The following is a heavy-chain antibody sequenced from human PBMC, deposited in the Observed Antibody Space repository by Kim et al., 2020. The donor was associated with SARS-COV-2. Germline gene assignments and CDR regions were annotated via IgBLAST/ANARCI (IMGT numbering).Heavy chain of an antibody. Sequence: GGSLRLSCAASGFTFSSYGMHWVRQAPGKGLEWVAVISYDGSDKYYADSVKGRFTISRDNSKNTLYLQMNSLRAEDTAVYYCAKDSGSGYYGYYYYGMDVWGQGTTVTVSS. D-gene: IGHD3-3*01. CDR3: AKDSGSGYYGYYYYGMDV. J-gene: IGHJ6*02. CDR2: ISYDGSDK. V-gene: IGHV3-30*18. CDR1: GFTFSSYG.